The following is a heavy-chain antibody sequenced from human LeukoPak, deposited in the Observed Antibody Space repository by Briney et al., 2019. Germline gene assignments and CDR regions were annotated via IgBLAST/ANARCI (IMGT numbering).Heavy chain of an antibody. V-gene: IGHV3-74*01. Sequence: GGSLRLSCAASGFTFSSYWMHWVRQAPGKGLVWVSRINSDGSNTSYADSVKGRFTISRDNAKNTLYLQMNSLRAEDTAVYYCARDVPYYYESSGYYSLGFDIWGQGTMVTVSS. D-gene: IGHD3-22*01. CDR3: ARDVPYYYESSGYYSLGFDI. J-gene: IGHJ3*02. CDR2: INSDGSNT. CDR1: GFTFSSYW.